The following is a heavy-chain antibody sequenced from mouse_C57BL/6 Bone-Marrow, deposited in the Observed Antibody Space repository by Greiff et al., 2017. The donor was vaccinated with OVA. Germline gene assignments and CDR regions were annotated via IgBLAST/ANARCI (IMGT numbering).Heavy chain of an antibody. J-gene: IGHJ1*03. CDR2: IDPENGDT. D-gene: IGHD1-1*01. CDR3: TILRSWYFDV. CDR1: GFNIKDDY. V-gene: IGHV14-4*01. Sequence: EVQGVESGAELVRPGASVKLSCTASGFNIKDDYMHWVKQRPEQGLEWIGWIDPENGDTEYASKFQGKATITADTSSNTAYLQLSSLTSEDTAVYYCTILRSWYFDVWGTGTTVTVSS.